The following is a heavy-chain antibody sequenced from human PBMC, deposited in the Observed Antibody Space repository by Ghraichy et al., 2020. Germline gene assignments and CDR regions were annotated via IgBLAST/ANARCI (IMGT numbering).Heavy chain of an antibody. CDR2: VLYDGSIK. Sequence: GGSLRLSCAASGFTFSSFAMHWVRQAPGKGLEWVAVVLYDGSIKYYADSVKGRFTISRDNSKNTLYLQMSSLSTEDTAVYYCAKEGTTTFFYYGLDVWGLGTTVTVSS. CDR3: AKEGTTTFFYYGLDV. CDR1: GFTFSSFA. J-gene: IGHJ6*02. V-gene: IGHV3-30*18. D-gene: IGHD4-11*01.